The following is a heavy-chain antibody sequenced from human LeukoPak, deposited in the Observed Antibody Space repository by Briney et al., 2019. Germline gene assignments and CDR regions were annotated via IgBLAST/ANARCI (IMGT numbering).Heavy chain of an antibody. CDR3: ARDLAVAEGNFDY. J-gene: IGHJ4*02. Sequence: GGSLRLSCAASGFTFSRYGMHWVRQAPGKGLEWVAFIRYDGSNKYYADSVKGRFTISRDNSKNTLYLQMNSLRAEDTAVYYCARDLAVAEGNFDYWGQGTLVTVSS. CDR1: GFTFSRYG. V-gene: IGHV3-30*02. CDR2: IRYDGSNK. D-gene: IGHD6-19*01.